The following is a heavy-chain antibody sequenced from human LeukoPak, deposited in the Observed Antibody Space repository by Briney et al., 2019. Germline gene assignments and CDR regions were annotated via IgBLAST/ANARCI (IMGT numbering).Heavy chain of an antibody. CDR1: GFTFSSYS. CDR3: AKGEYYDILTGYYQFDY. D-gene: IGHD3-9*01. V-gene: IGHV3-21*04. Sequence: PGGSLRLSCAASGFTFSSYSMNWVRQAPGKGLEWVSSISSSSSYIYYADSVKGRFTISRDNAKNSLYLQMNSLRAEDTALYYCAKGEYYDILTGYYQFDYWGQGTLVTVSS. CDR2: ISSSSSYI. J-gene: IGHJ4*02.